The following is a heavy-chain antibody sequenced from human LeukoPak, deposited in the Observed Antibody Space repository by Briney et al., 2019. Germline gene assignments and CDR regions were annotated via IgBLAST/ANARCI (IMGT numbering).Heavy chain of an antibody. D-gene: IGHD3-22*01. CDR2: INPSGGAP. J-gene: IGHJ4*02. V-gene: IGHV1-46*01. Sequence: ASVKVSCKASGYTFTSYGISWVRQAPGQGLEWMGMINPSGGAPSYAQKFQDRVTMTGDTSTSTAYMEVSSLRSEDTAVYYCARKVYASNDYYYEYYLDYWGQGTLVTVSS. CDR3: ARKVYASNDYYYEYYLDY. CDR1: GYTFTSYG.